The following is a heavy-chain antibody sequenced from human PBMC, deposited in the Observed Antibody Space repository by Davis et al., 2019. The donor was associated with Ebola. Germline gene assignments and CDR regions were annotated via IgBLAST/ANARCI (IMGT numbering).Heavy chain of an antibody. CDR1: GFTFSSYS. CDR2: ISSSSSYI. D-gene: IGHD2-2*01. CDR3: ARDPPNAMPLYYMDV. Sequence: GESLKISCAASGFTFSSYSMNWVRQAPGKGLEWVSSISSSSSYIYYADSVKGRFIISRDNAKNSLYLQMNSLRVEDTAVYFCARDPPNAMPLYYMDVWGKGTTVTVSS. V-gene: IGHV3-21*06. J-gene: IGHJ6*03.